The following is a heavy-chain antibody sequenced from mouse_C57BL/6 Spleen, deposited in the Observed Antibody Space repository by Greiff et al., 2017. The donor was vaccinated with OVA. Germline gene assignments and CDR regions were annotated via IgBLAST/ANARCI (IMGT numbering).Heavy chain of an antibody. CDR3: ASSYYSNFFYY. D-gene: IGHD2-5*01. V-gene: IGHV1-52*01. Sequence: QVQLQQPGAELVRPGSSVKLSCKASGYTFTSYWMHWVKQRPIQGLEWIGNIDPSDSETHYNQKFKDKATLTVDKSSSTAYMQLSSLTSEDSAVYYCASSYYSNFFYYWGQGTTLTVSS. CDR1: GYTFTSYW. CDR2: IDPSDSET. J-gene: IGHJ2*01.